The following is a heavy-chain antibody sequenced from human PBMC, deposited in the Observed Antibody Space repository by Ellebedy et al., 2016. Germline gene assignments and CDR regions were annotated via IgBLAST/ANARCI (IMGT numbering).Heavy chain of an antibody. CDR2: IRTKTDSYAT. J-gene: IGHJ4*02. D-gene: IGHD2-15*01. CDR3: SRRTCNGGSCYSDY. Sequence: GGSLRLSCAASGFTFSGSAMHWVRQTSGKGLEWVGRIRTKTDSYATTYAASVKGRFTISRDDSKNTAYLQMNSLKTEDTAVYYCSRRTCNGGSCYSDYWGQGTLVAVSS. V-gene: IGHV3-73*01. CDR1: GFTFSGSA.